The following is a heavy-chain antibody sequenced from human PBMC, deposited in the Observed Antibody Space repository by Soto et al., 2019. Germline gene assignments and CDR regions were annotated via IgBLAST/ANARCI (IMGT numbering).Heavy chain of an antibody. CDR2: ISGSGGST. CDR1: GFTFSSYA. Sequence: EVQLLESGGGLVQPGGSLRLSCAASGFTFSSYAMSWVRQAPGKGLEWVSAISGSGGSTYYADSVKGRFTISRNNSKNTLYLQMNSLKAEDTAVYYCAKDLIDYYYMDVWGKGTTVTVSS. V-gene: IGHV3-23*01. D-gene: IGHD3-16*02. CDR3: AKDLIDYYYMDV. J-gene: IGHJ6*03.